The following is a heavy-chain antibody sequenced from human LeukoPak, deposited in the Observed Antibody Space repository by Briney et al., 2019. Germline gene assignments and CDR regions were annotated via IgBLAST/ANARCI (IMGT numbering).Heavy chain of an antibody. V-gene: IGHV4-38-2*01. J-gene: IGHJ3*02. Sequence: SETLSLTCAVSGYSISSGYYWGWIRQPPGKGLEWIGSIYHSGSTYYNPSLKSRVTISVDTSKNQFSLKLSSVTAADTAVYYCARGGSGNSGWAAFDIWGQGTMVTVSS. CDR1: GYSISSGYY. D-gene: IGHD2-15*01. CDR3: ARGGSGNSGWAAFDI. CDR2: IYHSGST.